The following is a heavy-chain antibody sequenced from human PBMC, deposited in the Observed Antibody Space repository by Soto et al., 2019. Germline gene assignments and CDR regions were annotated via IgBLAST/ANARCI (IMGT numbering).Heavy chain of an antibody. CDR1: GGTFSSST. CDR2: IIAILGIA. Sequence: QVQLVQSGAEVKKPGSSVKVSCKASGGTFSSSTISWVRQAPGQGLEWMGRIIAILGIANYAQKVQGRVTITADKSTSTAYMELSSLRSEDTAVYYCASNVVPAADDAFDIWGQGTMVTVSS. V-gene: IGHV1-69*02. CDR3: ASNVVPAADDAFDI. D-gene: IGHD2-2*01. J-gene: IGHJ3*02.